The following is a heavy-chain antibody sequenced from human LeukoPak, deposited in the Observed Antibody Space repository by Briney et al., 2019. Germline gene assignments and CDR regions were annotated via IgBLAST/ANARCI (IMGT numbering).Heavy chain of an antibody. V-gene: IGHV4-34*01. Sequence: SETLSLTCAVYGGSFSGYYWSWIRQPPGKGLEWIGEINHSGSTNYNPSLKSRVTISVDTSKNQFSLKLSSVTAADTAVYYCARAPPPGYSSGWYFSGEFDYWGQGTLVTVSS. CDR1: GGSFSGYY. CDR3: ARAPPPGYSSGWYFSGEFDY. D-gene: IGHD6-19*01. CDR2: INHSGST. J-gene: IGHJ4*02.